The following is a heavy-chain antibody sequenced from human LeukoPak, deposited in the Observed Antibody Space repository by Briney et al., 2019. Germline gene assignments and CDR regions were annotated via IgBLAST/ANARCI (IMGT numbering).Heavy chain of an antibody. J-gene: IGHJ4*02. CDR1: GFTFRSHA. Sequence: GVSPRLSCVGSGFTFRSHAMSWVRQAPEKGLEFVSGIYENGGTTYYADSVKGRFSISRDNSKNTLYLQMDSLRGEDTAVYYCAKDFRIGYSAHFDYWGQGALVTVSS. V-gene: IGHV3-23*01. CDR3: AKDFRIGYSAHFDY. CDR2: IYENGGTT. D-gene: IGHD2-21*01.